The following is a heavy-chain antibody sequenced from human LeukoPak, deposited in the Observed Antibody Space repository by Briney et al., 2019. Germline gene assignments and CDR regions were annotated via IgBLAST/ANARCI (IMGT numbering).Heavy chain of an antibody. D-gene: IGHD2-15*01. CDR3: ARMVVDVTRWFDP. CDR1: GDSMSSSRYS. Sequence: PSETLSLTCDVSGDSMSSSRYSWSWIRQPPGKGLEWIGYIYHGGSTHYNPSLKSRVTISVDRSKKQFSLNLSSVTAADTAGYYCARMVVDVTRWFDPWGQGTLVTVSS. J-gene: IGHJ5*02. V-gene: IGHV4-30-2*01. CDR2: IYHGGST.